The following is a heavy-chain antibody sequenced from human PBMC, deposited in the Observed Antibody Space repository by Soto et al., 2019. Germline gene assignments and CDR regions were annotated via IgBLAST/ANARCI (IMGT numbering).Heavy chain of an antibody. J-gene: IGHJ3*02. CDR2: ISDSGSNT. CDR1: GFNPTNYA. V-gene: IGHV3-23*01. Sequence: EVQLLVSGGGLVQPGGSLRLSCAASGFNPTNYAMNWVRQAPGKGLEWVSAISDSGSNTYYADSVKGRFAISRDNSNNTLYLQMDSLRDDDTGVYYCAKPRGEGRDPRHDAWDIWGQGTKLTVSS. D-gene: IGHD2-21*02. CDR3: AKPRGEGRDPRHDAWDI.